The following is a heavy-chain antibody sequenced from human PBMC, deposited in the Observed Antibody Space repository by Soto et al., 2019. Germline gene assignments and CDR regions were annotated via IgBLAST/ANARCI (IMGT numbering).Heavy chain of an antibody. J-gene: IGHJ6*02. D-gene: IGHD5-18*01. CDR2: ISSSGRSR. V-gene: IGHV3-11*01. CDR3: SNPQPLWLPYGKEV. CDR1: GFTFSEHY. Sequence: GGSLRLSCAASGFTFSEHYMSWVRQAPGKGLEWVSYISSSGRSRYDADSVKGRFTISRDNARNSLYLQMNSLRAEDTAVYYCSNPQPLWLPYGKEVWGQGTTVPGS.